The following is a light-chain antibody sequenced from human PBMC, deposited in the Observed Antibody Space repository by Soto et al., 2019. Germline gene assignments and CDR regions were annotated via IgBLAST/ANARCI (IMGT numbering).Light chain of an antibody. CDR3: QHRSSCPRS. V-gene: IGKV3-11*01. J-gene: IGKJ1*01. CDR2: DAA. CDR1: QSVGTS. Sequence: DIVLTQSPATLSLSLGDRATISCRASQSVGTSLAWYKQQPGQAPRLLIHDAAYRTSGIPERFSGSGSGTAFSLSISSLEPDDFAVYYCQHRSSCPRSFGRGTKVEV.